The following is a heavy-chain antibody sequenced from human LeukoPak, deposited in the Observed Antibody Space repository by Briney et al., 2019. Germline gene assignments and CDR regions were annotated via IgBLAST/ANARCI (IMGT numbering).Heavy chain of an antibody. CDR2: IYYSGST. V-gene: IGHV4-61*08. CDR3: ARDRDGYNYFDY. Sequence: SETLSLTCTVSGGSISSGDYYWSWIRRPPGKGLEWIGYIYYSGSTNYNPSLKSRVTISVDTSKNQFSLKLSSVTAADTAVYYCARDRDGYNYFDYWGQGTLVTVSS. D-gene: IGHD5-24*01. CDR1: GGSISSGDYY. J-gene: IGHJ4*02.